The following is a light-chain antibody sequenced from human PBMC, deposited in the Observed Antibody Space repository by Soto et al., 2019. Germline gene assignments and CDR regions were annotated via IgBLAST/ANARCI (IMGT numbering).Light chain of an antibody. J-gene: IGLJ1*01. CDR2: EVS. Sequence: QSALTQPASVSGSPGQSITISCTGTSSDVGNYNLVSWYQQYLGKAPKLMIYEVSKRPSGVSNRFSGSKSGNTASLTISGLQAEDKADYYCCSYAGSSTFYVFGTGTKVTVL. V-gene: IGLV2-23*02. CDR3: CSYAGSSTFYV. CDR1: SSDVGNYNL.